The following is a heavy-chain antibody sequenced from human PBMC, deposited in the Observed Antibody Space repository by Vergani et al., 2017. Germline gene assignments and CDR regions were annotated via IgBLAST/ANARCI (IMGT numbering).Heavy chain of an antibody. V-gene: IGHV1-69*04. D-gene: IGHD6-13*01. CDR2: IIPILGIA. Sequence: QVQLVQSGAEVKKPGASVKVSCKASGGTFSSYAISWVRQAPGQGLEWMGRIIPILGIANYAQKFQGRVTITADKSTSTAYMELSSLRSEDTAVYYCARTLKSWSAEYFQHWGQGTLVTVSS. CDR3: ARTLKSWSAEYFQH. J-gene: IGHJ1*01. CDR1: GGTFSSYA.